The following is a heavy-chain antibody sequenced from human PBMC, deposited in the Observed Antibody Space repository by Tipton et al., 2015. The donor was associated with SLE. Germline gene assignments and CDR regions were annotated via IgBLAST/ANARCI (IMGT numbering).Heavy chain of an antibody. V-gene: IGHV3-48*01. J-gene: IGHJ4*02. CDR1: GFTFSSYS. Sequence: GSLRLSCAASGFTFSSYSMNWVRQAPGKGLEWVSYISSSRSTIYYADSVKGRFTISRDNAKNSLYLQMNSLRAEDTAVYYCARDLGSSLGYWGQGTLVTVSS. CDR3: ARDLGSSLGY. D-gene: IGHD6-6*01. CDR2: ISSSRSTI.